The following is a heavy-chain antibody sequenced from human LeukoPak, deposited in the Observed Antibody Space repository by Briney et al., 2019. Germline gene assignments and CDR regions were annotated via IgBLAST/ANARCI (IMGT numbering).Heavy chain of an antibody. CDR2: IRFDGSDK. J-gene: IGHJ3*01. CDR3: VKASPAYSSSSYVFFDV. CDR1: GFIFSNYG. D-gene: IGHD6-13*01. Sequence: PGGSLRLSCAASGFIFSNYGMHWVRQAPGKGLEWVTFIRFDGSDKSYADSVRGRFTISRDNSKNTMYLQMNSLRAEDTAVYYCVKASPAYSSSSYVFFDVWGQGTMVTVSS. V-gene: IGHV3-30*02.